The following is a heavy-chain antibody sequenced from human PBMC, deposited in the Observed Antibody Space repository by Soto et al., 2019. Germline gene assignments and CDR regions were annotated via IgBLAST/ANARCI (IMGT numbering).Heavy chain of an antibody. CDR2: IIPIFGTA. CDR1: GGTFSRYA. J-gene: IGHJ6*02. CDR3: ARQGAALRDYYYGMDV. D-gene: IGHD6-25*01. V-gene: IGHV1-69*12. Sequence: QVQLVQSGAEVKKPGSSVKVSCKASGGTFSRYAISWVRQAPGHGLEWMGGIIPIFGTANYAQKFQGRVTMTADESTSTAYMELISLRSEDTAVYYCARQGAALRDYYYGMDVWGQGTTVTVSS.